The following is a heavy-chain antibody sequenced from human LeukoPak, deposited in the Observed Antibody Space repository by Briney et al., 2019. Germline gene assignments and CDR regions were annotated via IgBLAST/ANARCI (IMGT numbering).Heavy chain of an antibody. V-gene: IGHV3-23*01. CDR3: AKGAQQWLAHNWFDP. CDR2: ISGSGGST. CDR1: GFTFSSYA. D-gene: IGHD6-19*01. J-gene: IGHJ5*02. Sequence: GGSLRLSCAASGFTFSSYAMSWVRQAPGKGLEWVSAISGSGGSTYYADSVKGRFTIPRDNSKNTLYLQMNSLRAEDTAVYYCAKGAQQWLAHNWFDPWGQGTLVTVSS.